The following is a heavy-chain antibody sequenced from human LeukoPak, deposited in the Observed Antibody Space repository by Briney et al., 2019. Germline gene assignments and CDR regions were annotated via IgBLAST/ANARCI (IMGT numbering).Heavy chain of an antibody. CDR2: IYYSGST. J-gene: IGHJ4*02. Sequence: PSETLSLTCTVSGGSISNSSYYWGWIRQPPGKGLEWIGSIYYSGSTYYNPSLKSRVTISVDTSKNQFSLKLSSVTAADTAVYYCARAPYVPPSFDYWGQGTLVTVSS. D-gene: IGHD3-16*01. CDR1: GGSISNSSYY. V-gene: IGHV4-39*07. CDR3: ARAPYVPPSFDY.